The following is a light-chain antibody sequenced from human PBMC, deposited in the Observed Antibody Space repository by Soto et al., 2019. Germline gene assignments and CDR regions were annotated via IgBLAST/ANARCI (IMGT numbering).Light chain of an antibody. Sequence: DIQMTQSPSSVSASVGDRVTITCRASQGISNWLAWYQQQPGKAPKLLISSAYTWQSGVPSRFSGGGSGTHFTLIISSLQPEDFATSYCQQTNTFLPLTFGGGTKVEIK. J-gene: IGKJ4*01. CDR1: QGISNW. CDR3: QQTNTFLPLT. V-gene: IGKV1-12*01. CDR2: SAY.